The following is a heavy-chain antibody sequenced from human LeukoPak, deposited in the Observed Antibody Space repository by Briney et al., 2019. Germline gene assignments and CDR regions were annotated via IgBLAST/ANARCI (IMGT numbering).Heavy chain of an antibody. CDR3: ARARYCSSTSCYTGGAFDI. Sequence: PSETLPLTCTVSGGSISSGSYYWRWIRQPAGKGLEWIGRICTSGSTNYNPSLKSRVTISVDTSKNQFSLKLSSVTAADTAVYYCARARYCSSTSCYTGGAFDIWGQGTMVTVSS. CDR2: ICTSGST. D-gene: IGHD2-2*02. CDR1: GGSISSGSYY. J-gene: IGHJ3*02. V-gene: IGHV4-61*02.